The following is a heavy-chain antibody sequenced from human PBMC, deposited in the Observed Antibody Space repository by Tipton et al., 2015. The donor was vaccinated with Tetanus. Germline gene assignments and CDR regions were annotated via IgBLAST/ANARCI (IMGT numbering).Heavy chain of an antibody. CDR3: AKTQTQGVSDCDY. V-gene: IGHV3-7*01. Sequence: SLRLSCVGSGFPFMTYWMTWVRQAPGKGLEWVASIKRDGSETYYVDSVKGRFTISRDNAQNSLYLQMNSLRVEDTAVYYCAKTQTQGVSDCDYWGRGTQVTVSS. CDR1: GFPFMTYW. J-gene: IGHJ4*01. CDR2: IKRDGSET. D-gene: IGHD2-21*01.